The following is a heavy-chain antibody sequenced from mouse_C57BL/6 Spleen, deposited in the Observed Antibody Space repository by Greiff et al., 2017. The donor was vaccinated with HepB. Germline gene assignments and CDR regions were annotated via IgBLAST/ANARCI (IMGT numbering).Heavy chain of an antibody. CDR1: GYTFTSYW. J-gene: IGHJ2*01. CDR3: GREGVHYDYFDC. D-gene: IGHD1-2*01. CDR2: IDPNSGGT. V-gene: IGHV1-72*01. Sequence: QVQLKQPGAELVKPGASVKLSCKASGYTFTSYWMHWVKQRPGRGLEWIGRIDPNSGGTKYNEKFKSKATLTVDKSSSTAYMQLSRLTSEDSAVYCCGREGVHYDYFDCWGQGTTVTVSS.